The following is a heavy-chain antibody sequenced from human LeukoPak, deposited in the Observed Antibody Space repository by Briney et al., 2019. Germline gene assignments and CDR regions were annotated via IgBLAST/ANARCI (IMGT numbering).Heavy chain of an antibody. J-gene: IGHJ3*02. CDR1: GYTFTSYY. Sequence: ASVKDSCKASGYTFTSYYMHWVRQAPGQGLEWMGLINPSGGSTSYAQKFQGRVTMTRDTSTSTVYMELSSLRSEDTAVYYCARRITMVRGVPHDAFDIWGQGTMVTVSS. CDR3: ARRITMVRGVPHDAFDI. V-gene: IGHV1-46*01. CDR2: INPSGGST. D-gene: IGHD3-10*01.